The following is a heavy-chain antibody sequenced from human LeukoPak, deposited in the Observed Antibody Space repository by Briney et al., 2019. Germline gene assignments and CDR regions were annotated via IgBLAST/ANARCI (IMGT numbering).Heavy chain of an antibody. J-gene: IGHJ4*02. CDR1: GDSISSGDYY. D-gene: IGHD2-15*01. V-gene: IGHV4-61*08. CDR3: AREWRNCSGGSCPGDFDY. CDR2: IYYSGST. Sequence: SDTLSLTCTVSGDSISSGDYYWSWIRQPPGKGLEWIRYIYYSGSTNYNPSLKSRVTISVDTSKNQFSLKLSSVTAADTAVYYCAREWRNCSGGSCPGDFDYWGQGTLVTVSS.